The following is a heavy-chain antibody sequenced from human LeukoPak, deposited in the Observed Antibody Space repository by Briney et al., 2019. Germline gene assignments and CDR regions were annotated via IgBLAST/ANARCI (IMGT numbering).Heavy chain of an antibody. D-gene: IGHD6-13*01. Sequence: SETLSLTCAVYGGSFSGYYWSLIRQPPGKGLEWIGEINHSGSTNYNPSLKSRVTISVDTSKNQFSLKLSSVTAADTAVYYCARGRARQQLSSRPHYYYGMDVWGQGTTVTVSS. CDR3: ARGRARQQLSSRPHYYYGMDV. CDR1: GGSFSGYY. V-gene: IGHV4-34*01. CDR2: INHSGST. J-gene: IGHJ6*02.